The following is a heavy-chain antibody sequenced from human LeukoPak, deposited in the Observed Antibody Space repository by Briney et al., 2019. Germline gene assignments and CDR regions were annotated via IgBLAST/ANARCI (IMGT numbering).Heavy chain of an antibody. J-gene: IGHJ4*02. CDR3: ARGNDPDY. Sequence: GGSLSLSCAASGFTFSTYSMNWVRQAPGMGLEWVSSISSSSSYIYYADSVKGRFTISRDNAKNSLYLQMNSLRAEDTAVYYCARGNDPDYWGQGTLVTVSS. D-gene: IGHD1-1*01. CDR1: GFTFSTYS. V-gene: IGHV3-21*01. CDR2: ISSSSSYI.